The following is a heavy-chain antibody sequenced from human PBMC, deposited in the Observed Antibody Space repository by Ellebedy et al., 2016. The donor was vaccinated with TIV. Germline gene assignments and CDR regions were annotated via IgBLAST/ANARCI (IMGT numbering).Heavy chain of an antibody. V-gene: IGHV3-23*01. Sequence: GESLKISCAASGFTFSNYAMNWVRQAPGKGPEWVSVTSGSSDSRDYADSVKGRFTISRDNSQNTLYLQMNSLRAKDTAVYYCAKGRGGSSYSSLDVWGQGTTVTVSS. CDR2: TSGSSDSR. J-gene: IGHJ6*02. D-gene: IGHD2-15*01. CDR1: GFTFSNYA. CDR3: AKGRGGSSYSSLDV.